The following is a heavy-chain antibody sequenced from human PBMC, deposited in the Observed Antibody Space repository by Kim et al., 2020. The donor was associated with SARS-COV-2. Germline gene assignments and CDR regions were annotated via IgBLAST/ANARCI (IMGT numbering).Heavy chain of an antibody. Sequence: DPVKGRFTISRDNSQKPLYLQTNSLRAEDTAVYYCAKSIAVAGLYYYGMDVWGQGTTVTVSS. J-gene: IGHJ6*02. D-gene: IGHD6-19*01. CDR3: AKSIAVAGLYYYGMDV. V-gene: IGHV3-30*02.